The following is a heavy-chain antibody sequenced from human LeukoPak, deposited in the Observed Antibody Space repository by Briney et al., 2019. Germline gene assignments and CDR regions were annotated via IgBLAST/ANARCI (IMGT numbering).Heavy chain of an antibody. Sequence: GGSLRLSCAASGFTFSSYWMSWVRQAPGKGLELVPNIKQDGSEKYYVDSVKGRFTISRDNAKNSLYLQMNSLRAEDTAVYYCARDYAIFGVVTPMDYWGQGTLVTVSS. CDR1: GFTFSSYW. J-gene: IGHJ4*02. CDR2: IKQDGSEK. V-gene: IGHV3-7*01. D-gene: IGHD3-3*01. CDR3: ARDYAIFGVVTPMDY.